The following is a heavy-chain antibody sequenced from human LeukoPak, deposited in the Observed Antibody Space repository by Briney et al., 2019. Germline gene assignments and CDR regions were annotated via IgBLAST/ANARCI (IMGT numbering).Heavy chain of an antibody. Sequence: GASVKVSCKASGYTFINNWMHWVRQAPGQGLEWIGLINPTGTVTLYAQKFQGRVTMTRDTSTSTVYMELSSLRSEDTAVYYCARVPKGVTRGYFDYWGQGTLVTVSS. CDR3: ARVPKGVTRGYFDY. CDR2: INPTGTVT. J-gene: IGHJ4*02. CDR1: GYTFINNW. D-gene: IGHD2-2*01. V-gene: IGHV1-46*01.